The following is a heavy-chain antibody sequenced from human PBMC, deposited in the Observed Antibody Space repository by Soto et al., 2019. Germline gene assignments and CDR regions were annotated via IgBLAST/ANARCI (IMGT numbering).Heavy chain of an antibody. CDR2: IYHSGST. V-gene: IGHV4-4*02. CDR3: ARVSGSYYYGMDV. CDR1: GGSISSSNW. J-gene: IGHJ6*02. Sequence: QVQLQESGPGLVKPSGTLSLTCAVSGGSISSSNWWSWVRQPPGKGLEWIGEIYHSGSTNYNPSLESRVTISVDKTKNQFSLTRSSVTAADTAVYYCARVSGSYYYGMDVWGHGTTVTVSS. D-gene: IGHD1-26*01.